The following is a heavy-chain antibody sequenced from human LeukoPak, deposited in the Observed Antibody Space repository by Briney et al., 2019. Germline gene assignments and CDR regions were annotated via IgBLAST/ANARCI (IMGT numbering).Heavy chain of an antibody. J-gene: IGHJ3*01. D-gene: IGHD5-18*01. V-gene: IGHV3-48*03. CDR3: ARPSYSYVQVVAISFDL. CDR1: GCTFSSYE. CDR2: ISSSGSTI. Sequence: GGALRLSCAASGCTFSSYEMNWVGQARGKGVEWVAYISSSGSTIYYADSVKGRFTISRENANNSLYLQMNSLRAEDTAVYYCARPSYSYVQVVAISFDLWGHGTMVPVSS.